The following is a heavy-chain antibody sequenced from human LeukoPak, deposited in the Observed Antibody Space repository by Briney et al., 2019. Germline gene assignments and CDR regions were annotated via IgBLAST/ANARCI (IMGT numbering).Heavy chain of an antibody. Sequence: PGGSLRLSCAASGFTFSSYAMHWVRQAPGKGLEWVAVISYDGSNKYYADSVKGRFTISRDNSKNTLYLQMNSLRAEDTAVYYCARGLIVGATKGRAFDIWGQGTMVTVSS. CDR1: GFTFSSYA. CDR2: ISYDGSNK. CDR3: ARGLIVGATKGRAFDI. J-gene: IGHJ3*02. D-gene: IGHD1-26*01. V-gene: IGHV3-30-3*01.